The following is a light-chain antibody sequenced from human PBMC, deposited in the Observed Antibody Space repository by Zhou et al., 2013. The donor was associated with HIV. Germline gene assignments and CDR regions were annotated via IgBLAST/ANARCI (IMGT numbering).Light chain of an antibody. CDR3: LQHNSYPLT. CDR2: AAS. V-gene: IGKV1-17*01. Sequence: DIQMTQSPSSVSASAGDRVTITCRASQGISSYLAWYQQKPGKAPKRLIYAASSLQSGVPSRFSGSGSGTEFTLTISSLQPEDFATYYCLQHNSYPLTFGGGTKVEIK. CDR1: QGISSY. J-gene: IGKJ4*01.